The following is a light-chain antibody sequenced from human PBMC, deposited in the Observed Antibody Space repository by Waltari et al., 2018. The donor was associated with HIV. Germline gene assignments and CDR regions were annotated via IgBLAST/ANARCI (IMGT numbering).Light chain of an antibody. CDR3: QQYFNAPLT. CDR1: QSVFFSSNNKNF. CDR2: WAS. V-gene: IGKV4-1*01. J-gene: IGKJ4*01. Sequence: DIVMTQSPDSLAVSLGERATINCKSSQSVFFSSNNKNFLAWYQQKPGQAPKLLISWASTRESGVPARFSGSGSGTDFTLTISSLQAEDVAVYYCQQYFNAPLTFGGGTKVEIK.